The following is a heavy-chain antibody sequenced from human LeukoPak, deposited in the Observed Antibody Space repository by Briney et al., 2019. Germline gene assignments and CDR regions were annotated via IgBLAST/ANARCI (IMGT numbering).Heavy chain of an antibody. V-gene: IGHV1-69*05. CDR2: IIPIFGTA. CDR1: GGTFSSYA. Sequence: VASVKVSCKASGGTFSSYAISWVRQAPGQGLEWMGGIIPIFGTANYAQKFQGRVTMTRDTSTSTVYMELSSLRSEDTAVYYCARDPQTYYFDYWGQGTLVTVSS. CDR3: ARDPQTYYFDY. J-gene: IGHJ4*02.